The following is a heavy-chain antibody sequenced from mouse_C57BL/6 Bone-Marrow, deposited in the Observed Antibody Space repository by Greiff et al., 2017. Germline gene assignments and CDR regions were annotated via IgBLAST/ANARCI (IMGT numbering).Heavy chain of an antibody. CDR2: IFPGSGST. D-gene: IGHD6-5*01. CDR3: ARAWPYYYFDY. J-gene: IGHJ2*01. CDR1: GYTFTDYY. Sequence: QVRLQQSGPELVKPGASVKISCKASGYTFTDYYINWVKQRPGQGLEWIGWIFPGSGSTYYNEKFKGKATLTVDKSYSTAYMLLSSLTSEDSAVYVCARAWPYYYFDYWGQGTTLTVSS. V-gene: IGHV1-75*01.